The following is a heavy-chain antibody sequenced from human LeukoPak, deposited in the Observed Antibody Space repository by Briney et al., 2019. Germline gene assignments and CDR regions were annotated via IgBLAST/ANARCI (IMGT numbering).Heavy chain of an antibody. V-gene: IGHV1-18*01. Sequence: VASVKVSCKASGYTFTSYGISWVRQAPGQGLEWMGWISAYNGNTNYAQKPQGRVTMTTDTSTSTAYMELRSLRSDDTAVYYCARDLGYYGSGSYYYWGQGTLVTVSS. D-gene: IGHD3-10*01. CDR1: GYTFTSYG. CDR2: ISAYNGNT. CDR3: ARDLGYYGSGSYYY. J-gene: IGHJ4*02.